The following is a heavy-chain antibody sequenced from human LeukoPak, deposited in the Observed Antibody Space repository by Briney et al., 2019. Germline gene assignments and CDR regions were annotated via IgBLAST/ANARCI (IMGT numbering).Heavy chain of an antibody. D-gene: IGHD6-6*01. V-gene: IGHV3-20*04. CDR1: GFTFSSYW. Sequence: GGSLRLSCAASGFTFSSYWMSWVRQAPGKGLEWVSGINWNGGSTGYADSVKGRFTISRDNAKNSLYLQMNSLRAEDTALYYCARDLIEYSSSGPVDYWGQGTLVTVSS. CDR2: INWNGGST. CDR3: ARDLIEYSSSGPVDY. J-gene: IGHJ4*02.